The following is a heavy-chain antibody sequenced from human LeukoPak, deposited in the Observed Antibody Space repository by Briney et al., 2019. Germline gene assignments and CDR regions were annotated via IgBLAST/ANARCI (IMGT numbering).Heavy chain of an antibody. D-gene: IGHD3-22*01. Sequence: GGSLRLSCGASGFTFSRYSMNWVRQAPGKGLEWVSSIVGSTSNYIYYADSVKGRFTISRDDAKSSLYLQMNSLRAEDTAVYYCARTYDSSGSNSFDMWGQETMVTVSS. V-gene: IGHV3-21*01. J-gene: IGHJ3*02. CDR2: IVGSTSNYI. CDR1: GFTFSRYS. CDR3: ARTYDSSGSNSFDM.